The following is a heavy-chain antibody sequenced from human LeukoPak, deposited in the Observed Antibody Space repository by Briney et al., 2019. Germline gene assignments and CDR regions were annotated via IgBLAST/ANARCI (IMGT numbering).Heavy chain of an antibody. CDR1: GFTFSTYA. D-gene: IGHD3-22*01. V-gene: IGHV3-64*01. CDR2: ISRDGGST. Sequence: PGGSLRLSCAVSGFTFSTYAMHWVRQAPGEGLEYVSGISRDGGSTYYANSVKGRFTISRDNSKNTLYLQMNSLRAEDTAVYYCARLRDSRGYYPFDYWGQGTLVTVSS. CDR3: ARLRDSRGYYPFDY. J-gene: IGHJ4*02.